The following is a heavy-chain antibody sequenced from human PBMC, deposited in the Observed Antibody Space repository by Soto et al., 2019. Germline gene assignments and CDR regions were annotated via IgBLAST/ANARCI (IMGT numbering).Heavy chain of an antibody. D-gene: IGHD3-16*01. CDR2: IKSKTDGGTT. CDR3: TTGPPVITFGEGNPYYFDY. J-gene: IGHJ4*02. CDR1: GFTFSNAW. Sequence: EVQLVESGGGLVKPGGSLRLSCAASGFTFSNAWMSWVRQAPGKGLEWVGRIKSKTDGGTTDYAAPVKGRFTISRDDSKNTLYLQMNSLKTEDTAVYYCTTGPPVITFGEGNPYYFDYWGQGTLVTVSS. V-gene: IGHV3-15*01.